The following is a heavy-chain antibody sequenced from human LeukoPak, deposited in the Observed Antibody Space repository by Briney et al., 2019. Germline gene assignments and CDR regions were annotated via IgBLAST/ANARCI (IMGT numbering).Heavy chain of an antibody. J-gene: IGHJ4*02. D-gene: IGHD3-22*01. V-gene: IGHV4-4*07. CDR1: GGSISSHY. Sequence: PSETLSLTCTVSGGSISSHYWSWIRQPAGKGLEWIGRIYTSGSTNYNPSLQSRVTMSVDTSKNQFSLRLSSVTAADTAVYYCASTSPKYYYESSGYSSLFDNWGQGTLVTVSS. CDR3: ASTSPKYYYESSGYSSLFDN. CDR2: IYTSGST.